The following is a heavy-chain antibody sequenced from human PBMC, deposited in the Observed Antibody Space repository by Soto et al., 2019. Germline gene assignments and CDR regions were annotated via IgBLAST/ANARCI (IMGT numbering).Heavy chain of an antibody. V-gene: IGHV1-18*01. J-gene: IGHJ3*02. CDR2: ISAYNGNT. D-gene: IGHD4-17*01. Sequence: QVQLVQSGAEVKKPGASVKVSCKASGYTFTSYGISWVRQAPGQGLEWVGWISAYNGNTNYAQKLQGRVTMTTDTSTSTAYMELRSLRSDDTAVYYCARDGASSYYGDYDAFDIWGQGTMVTVSS. CDR1: GYTFTSYG. CDR3: ARDGASSYYGDYDAFDI.